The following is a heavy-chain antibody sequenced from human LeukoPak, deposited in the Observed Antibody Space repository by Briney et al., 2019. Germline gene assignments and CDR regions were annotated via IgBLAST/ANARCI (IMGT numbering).Heavy chain of an antibody. J-gene: IGHJ4*02. CDR1: GFTFSSYA. V-gene: IGHV3-30*01. CDR3: ARDDSGHCSSTSCYGDFDY. CDR2: ISYDGSNK. Sequence: GGSLRLSCAASGFTFSSYAMHWVRQAPGKGLEWVAVISYDGSNKYYADSVKGRFTISRDNSKNTLYLQMNSLRAEDTAVYYCARDDSGHCSSTSCYGDFDYWGQGTLVTVSS. D-gene: IGHD2-2*01.